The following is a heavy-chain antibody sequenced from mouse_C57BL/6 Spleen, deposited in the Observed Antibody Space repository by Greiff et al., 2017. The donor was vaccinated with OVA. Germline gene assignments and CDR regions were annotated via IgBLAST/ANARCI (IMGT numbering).Heavy chain of an antibody. Sequence: QVQLQQSGAELVKPGASVKMSCKASGYTFTSYWITWVKQRPGQGLEWIGDIYPGSGSTNYNEKFKSKATLTVDTSSSTAYMQLSSLTSEDSAVYYCALFITTVVAFDYWGQGTTLTVSS. CDR3: ALFITTVVAFDY. CDR2: IYPGSGST. CDR1: GYTFTSYW. J-gene: IGHJ2*01. V-gene: IGHV1-55*01. D-gene: IGHD1-1*01.